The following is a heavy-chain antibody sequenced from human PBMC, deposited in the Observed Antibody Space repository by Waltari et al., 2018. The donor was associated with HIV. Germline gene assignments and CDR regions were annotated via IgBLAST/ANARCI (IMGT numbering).Heavy chain of an antibody. CDR1: GFTFSSYE. CDR3: ARDGPGYFDY. CDR2: IFSSGSTI. V-gene: IGHV3-48*03. Sequence: VQPGGSLRLSCAASGFTFSSYEMNWVRQAPGKGLEWVSYIFSSGSTIYYADSVKGRFTISRDNAKNSLYLQMNSLRAEDTAVYYCARDGPGYFDYWGQGTLVTVSS. J-gene: IGHJ4*02.